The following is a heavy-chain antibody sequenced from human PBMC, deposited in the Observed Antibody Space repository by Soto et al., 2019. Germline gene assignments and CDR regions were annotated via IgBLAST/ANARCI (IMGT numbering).Heavy chain of an antibody. V-gene: IGHV1-18*01. CDR2: INAYNGNT. CDR1: GYTFTSYG. CDR3: ARDKAGVPSIAVAVDY. Sequence: QVQLVQSGAEVKKPGASVKVSCKASGYTFTSYGISWVRQAPGQGLEWMGWINAYNGNTNYAQKLQGRVTMTTDTSTSTAYIELRSLRSDDTAVYYCARDKAGVPSIAVAVDYWVQGTLVTVSS. D-gene: IGHD6-19*01. J-gene: IGHJ4*02.